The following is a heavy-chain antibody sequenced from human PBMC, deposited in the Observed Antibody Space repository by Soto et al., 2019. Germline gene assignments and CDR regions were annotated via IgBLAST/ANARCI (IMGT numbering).Heavy chain of an antibody. Sequence: GSLRLSCAASGFTFSSYWMSWVRQAPGKGLEWVANIKQDGSEKYYVDSVKGRFTISRDNAKNSLYLQMNSLRAEDTAVYYCARDPYGSGSYYADYFDYWGQGTLVTVSS. V-gene: IGHV3-7*03. CDR1: GFTFSSYW. CDR3: ARDPYGSGSYYADYFDY. D-gene: IGHD3-10*01. J-gene: IGHJ4*02. CDR2: IKQDGSEK.